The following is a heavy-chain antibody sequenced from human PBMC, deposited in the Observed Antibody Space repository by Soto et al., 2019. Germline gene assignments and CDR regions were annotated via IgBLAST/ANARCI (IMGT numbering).Heavy chain of an antibody. CDR1: GFTFSSYG. Sequence: GGSLRLSCAASGFTFSSYGMHWVRQAPGKGLEWVAVIWYDGSYKYFADSVKGRFTISRDNSKSTLYLQMNSLRAEDTAVYYCARGDGYNQFDYWGQGTLVTVSS. J-gene: IGHJ4*02. D-gene: IGHD5-12*01. CDR2: IWYDGSYK. CDR3: ARGDGYNQFDY. V-gene: IGHV3-33*01.